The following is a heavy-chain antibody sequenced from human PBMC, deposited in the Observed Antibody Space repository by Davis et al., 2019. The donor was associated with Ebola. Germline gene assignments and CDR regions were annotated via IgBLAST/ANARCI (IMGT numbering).Heavy chain of an antibody. Sequence: MPSETLSLTCTVSGGSISSYYWSWIRQPPGKGLEWIGEINHSGSTNYNPSLKRRVTISVDTSKNQFSLKLSSVTAADTAVYYCARGSSWSIYGMDVWGQGTTVTVSS. V-gene: IGHV4-34*01. CDR2: INHSGST. CDR3: ARGSSWSIYGMDV. J-gene: IGHJ6*02. CDR1: GGSISSYY. D-gene: IGHD6-13*01.